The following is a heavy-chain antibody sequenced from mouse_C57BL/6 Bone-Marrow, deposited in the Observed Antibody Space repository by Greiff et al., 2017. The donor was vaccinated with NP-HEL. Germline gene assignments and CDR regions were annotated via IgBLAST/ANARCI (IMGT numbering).Heavy chain of an antibody. Sequence: QVQLKESGPGLVKPSQSLFLTCSITGFPITSGYYWIWIRQSPGKPLEWMGYITHSGETFYNPSLQSPISITRETSKNQFFLQLNSVTTEDTAMYYCAGDRRIYYYGSSYPWYFDVWGTGTTVTVSS. J-gene: IGHJ1*03. CDR2: ITHSGET. CDR1: GFPITSGYY. D-gene: IGHD1-1*01. CDR3: AGDRRIYYYGSSYPWYFDV. V-gene: IGHV12-3*01.